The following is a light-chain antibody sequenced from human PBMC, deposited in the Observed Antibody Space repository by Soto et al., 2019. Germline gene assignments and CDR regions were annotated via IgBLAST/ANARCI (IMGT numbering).Light chain of an antibody. CDR3: QSYDSSLSAFYV. V-gene: IGLV1-40*01. CDR1: SSNIGAGYD. J-gene: IGLJ1*01. CDR2: GNS. Sequence: QSARTRAPSVSGVPLRRGPIFSTGSSSNIGAGYDVHWYQQLPGTAPKLLIYGNSNRPSGVPDRFSGSKSGTSASLAITGLQAEDEADYYCQSYDSSLSAFYVFGTGTKVTVL.